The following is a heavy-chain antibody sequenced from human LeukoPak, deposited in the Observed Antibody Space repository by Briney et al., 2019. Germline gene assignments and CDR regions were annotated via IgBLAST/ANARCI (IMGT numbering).Heavy chain of an antibody. J-gene: IGHJ4*02. Sequence: GGSLRLSCAASGFTFSSYSMNWVRQAPGKGLEWVSSISSSSLYIYYADSVKGRFTISRDNAKNSLFLQMNSLGAEDTAVYYCARGGVNWNDDFDYWGQGTLVTVSS. V-gene: IGHV3-21*01. D-gene: IGHD1-20*01. CDR2: ISSSSLYI. CDR1: GFTFSSYS. CDR3: ARGGVNWNDDFDY.